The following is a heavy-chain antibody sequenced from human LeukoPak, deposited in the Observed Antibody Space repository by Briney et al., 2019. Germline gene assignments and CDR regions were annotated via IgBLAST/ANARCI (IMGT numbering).Heavy chain of an antibody. Sequence: SETLSLTCTVSGGSISSSSYYWGWIRQPPGKGLEWIGSIYYSGSTYYSPSLKSRVTISVDTSKNPFSLRLSSVTAADTAVYYCARLRGISLDPWGQGTLVTVSS. CDR3: ARLRGISLDP. J-gene: IGHJ5*02. D-gene: IGHD1-14*01. V-gene: IGHV4-39*01. CDR1: GGSISSSSYY. CDR2: IYYSGST.